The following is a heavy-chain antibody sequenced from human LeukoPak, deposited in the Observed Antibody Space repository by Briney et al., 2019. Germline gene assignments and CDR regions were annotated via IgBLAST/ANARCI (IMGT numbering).Heavy chain of an antibody. J-gene: IGHJ4*02. Sequence: TGGSLRLPCAASGFTFSSYSMNWVRQAPGKGLEWVSYISSSSSTIYYADSVKGRFTISRDNAKNSLYLQMNSLRAEDTAVYYCARGPSGYHNTGGQGTLVTVSS. D-gene: IGHD5-12*01. CDR3: ARGPSGYHNT. CDR2: ISSSSSTI. V-gene: IGHV3-48*01. CDR1: GFTFSSYS.